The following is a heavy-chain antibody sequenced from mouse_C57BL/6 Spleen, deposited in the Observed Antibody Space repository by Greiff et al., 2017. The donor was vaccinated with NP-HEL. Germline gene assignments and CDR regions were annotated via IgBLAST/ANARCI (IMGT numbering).Heavy chain of an antibody. D-gene: IGHD2-4*01. V-gene: IGHV1-54*01. CDR3: ARERGYDYDGGVDY. CDR1: GYAFTNYL. CDR2: INPGSGGT. Sequence: QVQLQQSGAELVRPGTSVKVSCKASGYAFTNYLIEWVKQRPGQGLEWIGVINPGSGGTNYNEKFKGKATLTADKSSSTAYMQLSRLTSEDSAVYFWARERGYDYDGGVDYWGQGTTLTVSS. J-gene: IGHJ2*01.